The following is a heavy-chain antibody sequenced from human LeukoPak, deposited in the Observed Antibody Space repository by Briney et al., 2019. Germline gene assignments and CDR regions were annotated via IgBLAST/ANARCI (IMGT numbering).Heavy chain of an antibody. V-gene: IGHV1-8*01. CDR2: MNPNSGNT. Sequence: ASVKVSCKASGYTFTSYDINWVRQATGQGLEWMGWMNPNSGNTGYAQKFQGRVTMTRNTSISTAYMELSSLRSEDTAVYYCARDKGIYGGNWFGPWGQGTLVTVSS. CDR3: ARDKGIYGGNWFGP. J-gene: IGHJ5*02. CDR1: GYTFTSYD. D-gene: IGHD4-23*01.